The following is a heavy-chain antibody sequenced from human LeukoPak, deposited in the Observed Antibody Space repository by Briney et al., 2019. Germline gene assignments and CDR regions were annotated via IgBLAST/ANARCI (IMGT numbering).Heavy chain of an antibody. CDR3: ARDPKAEQLETNYYYYMDV. CDR2: IKQDGSEK. V-gene: IGHV3-7*01. CDR1: GFTFSSYW. J-gene: IGHJ6*03. Sequence: PGGSLRLSCAASGFTFSSYWMNWVRQAPGKGLEWVANIKQDGSEKYYVDSVKGRFTISRDNAKNSLYLQMNSLRVEDTAVYYCARDPKAEQLETNYYYYMDVWGKGTTVTVSS. D-gene: IGHD1-1*01.